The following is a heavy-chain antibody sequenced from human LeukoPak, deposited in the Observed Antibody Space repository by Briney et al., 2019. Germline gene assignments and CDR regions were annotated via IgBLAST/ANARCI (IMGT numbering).Heavy chain of an antibody. CDR3: ASLATPFDP. CDR2: IITMLGTT. Sequence: VASVKVSCKTSGYSFIDYYIHWVRQAPGQGLEWMGGIITMLGTTNYAQSFQDRVTITADESASTAYMELSSLRSDDTAVYYCASLATPFDPWGQGTLVTVSS. V-gene: IGHV1-69*13. D-gene: IGHD1-26*01. J-gene: IGHJ5*02. CDR1: GYSFIDYY.